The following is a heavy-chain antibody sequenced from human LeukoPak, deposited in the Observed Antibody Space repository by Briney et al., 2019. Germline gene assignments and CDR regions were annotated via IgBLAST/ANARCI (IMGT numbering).Heavy chain of an antibody. CDR2: ISGSGGST. Sequence: GGSLRLSCATSGFTFSSYAMSWVRQAPGKGLEWVSAISGSGGSTYYADSVKGRFTISRDNSKNTLYLQMNSLRAEDTAVYYCATQYYYGSGSYTPYFDYWGQGTLVTVSS. V-gene: IGHV3-23*01. D-gene: IGHD3-10*01. CDR1: GFTFSSYA. CDR3: ATQYYYGSGSYTPYFDY. J-gene: IGHJ4*02.